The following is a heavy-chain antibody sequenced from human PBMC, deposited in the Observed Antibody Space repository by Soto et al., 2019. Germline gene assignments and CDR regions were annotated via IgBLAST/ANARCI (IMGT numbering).Heavy chain of an antibody. Sequence: QVQLVESGGGVVQPGRSLRLSCVVSGFTFSSFAMQWVRQAPGKGLEWVAIISSDGTNKYYADSVKGRFTISRDNSKNTLYLQMNSLRAEDTAVYYCAGTTVTLNYWGHGTLVTVSS. V-gene: IGHV3-30-3*01. CDR1: GFTFSSFA. J-gene: IGHJ4*01. CDR3: AGTTVTLNY. D-gene: IGHD4-17*01. CDR2: ISSDGTNK.